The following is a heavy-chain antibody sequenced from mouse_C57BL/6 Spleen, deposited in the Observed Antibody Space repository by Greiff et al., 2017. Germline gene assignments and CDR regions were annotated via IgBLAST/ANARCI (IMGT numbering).Heavy chain of an antibody. J-gene: IGHJ4*01. D-gene: IGHD2-3*01. V-gene: IGHV2-6*01. CDR3: ARGIYDGSTGAMDY. CDR1: GFSLTSYG. CDR2: IWGVGST. Sequence: VQLQESGPGLVAPSQSLSITCTVSGFSLTSYGVDWVRQSPGKGLEWLGVIWGVGSTNYNSALKSRLSISKDNSKSQVFLKMNSLQTDDTAMYYCARGIYDGSTGAMDYWGQGTSVTVSS.